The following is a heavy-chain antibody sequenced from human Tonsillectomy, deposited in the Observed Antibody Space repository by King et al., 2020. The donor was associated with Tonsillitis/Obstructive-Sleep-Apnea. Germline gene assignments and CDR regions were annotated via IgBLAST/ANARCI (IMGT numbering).Heavy chain of an antibody. CDR2: IYTSGST. CDR1: GGSINNYY. D-gene: IGHD3-9*01. CDR3: ARDPDYDILTGYYRDY. J-gene: IGHJ4*02. V-gene: IGHV4-4*07. Sequence: QLQESGPGLVKPSETLSLTCTVSGGSINNYYWSWIRQPAGKGLEWIGRIYTSGSTNYNPSLKSRVTMSVDTSKNQFSLKLSSVTAADTAVYYCARDPDYDILTGYYRDYWGQGTLVTVSS.